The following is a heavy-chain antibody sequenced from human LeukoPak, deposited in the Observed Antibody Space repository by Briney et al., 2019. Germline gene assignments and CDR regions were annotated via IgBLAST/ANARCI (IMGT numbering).Heavy chain of an antibody. CDR3: ARIIYYYYYVDV. Sequence: PGGSLRLSCAASGFTFSNAWMSWVRQAPGKGLEWVGRIKSKTDGGTTDYAAPVKGRFTISRDDSKNTLYLQMNSLRAEDTAVYYCARIIYYYYYVDVWGKGTTVTISS. D-gene: IGHD2/OR15-2a*01. V-gene: IGHV3-15*01. CDR1: GFTFSNAW. CDR2: IKSKTDGGTT. J-gene: IGHJ6*03.